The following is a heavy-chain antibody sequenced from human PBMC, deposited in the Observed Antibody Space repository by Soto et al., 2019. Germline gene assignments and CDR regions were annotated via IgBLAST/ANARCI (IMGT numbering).Heavy chain of an antibody. CDR1: GFTFNSNY. V-gene: IGHV3-53*01. Sequence: GGSLRLSCAASGFTFNSNYMSWVRQAPGKGLEWVSVIYSGGSTYYADSVKGRFTISRDNSKNTLYLQMNSLRAEDTAVYYCASTTSGIDPPSTHYYYYGMDVWGQGTTVTSP. CDR2: IYSGGST. D-gene: IGHD3-10*01. CDR3: ASTTSGIDPPSTHYYYYGMDV. J-gene: IGHJ6*02.